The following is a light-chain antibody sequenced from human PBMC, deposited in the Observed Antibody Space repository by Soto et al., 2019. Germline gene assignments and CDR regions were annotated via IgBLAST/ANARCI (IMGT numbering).Light chain of an antibody. Sequence: EIVMTQSPATLSVSPGERATLSCRASQSVSSNLAWYQQKPGQAPRLLIYGASTRATGIPARFSGSGSGTEFTLTISSLQSEDFAVYYCQQYNNWPGTFGKETKVEI. CDR2: GAS. J-gene: IGKJ1*01. V-gene: IGKV3-15*01. CDR1: QSVSSN. CDR3: QQYNNWPGT.